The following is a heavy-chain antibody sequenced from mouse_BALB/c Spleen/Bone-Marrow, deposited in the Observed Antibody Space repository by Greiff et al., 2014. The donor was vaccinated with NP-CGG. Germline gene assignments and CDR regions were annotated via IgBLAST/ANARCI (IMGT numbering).Heavy chain of an antibody. V-gene: IGHV5-17*02. J-gene: IGHJ4*01. Sequence: EVQLVESGGGLVQPGGSRKLSCAASGFTFSSFGMHWVRQAPEKGLEWVAYISSGSSNIHFADTVKGRFTISRDNPKNSLILQMTSLRSEDTAMDYCVRGERGRRYYYAMDYWGQGTSVTVSS. CDR3: VRGERGRRYYYAMDY. CDR1: GFTFSSFG. CDR2: ISSGSSNI. D-gene: IGHD4-1*01.